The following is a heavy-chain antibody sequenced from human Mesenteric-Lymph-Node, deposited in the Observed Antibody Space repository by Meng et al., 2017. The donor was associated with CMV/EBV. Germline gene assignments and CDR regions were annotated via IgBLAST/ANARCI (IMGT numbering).Heavy chain of an antibody. CDR2: IIPILGIA. D-gene: IGHD3-22*01. V-gene: IGHV1-69*02. CDR3: ARMLGDSTGYFLDY. Sequence: SVKVSCKASGGTFSSYTVSWVRQAPGQGLEWMGRIIPILGIANYAQKFQGRVTITADKSTSTAYMELSSLRSEDTAVYYCARMLGDSTGYFLDYWGQGTLVTVSS. J-gene: IGHJ4*02. CDR1: GGTFSSYT.